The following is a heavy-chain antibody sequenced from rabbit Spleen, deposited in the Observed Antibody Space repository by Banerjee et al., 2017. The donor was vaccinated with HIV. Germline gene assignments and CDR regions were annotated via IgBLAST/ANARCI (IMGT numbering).Heavy chain of an antibody. J-gene: IGHJ4*01. D-gene: IGHD7-1*01. CDR1: GFSFSGGYN. CDR2: IYTGSDST. Sequence: QEQLVESGGGLVQPGASLTLTCTASGFSFSGGYNMCWVRQAPGKGLEWIACIYTGSDSTAYASWAKGRFTVSKTSSTTVTLQMTSLTAADTATYFCARESFSNWDLWGPGTLVTVS. V-gene: IGHV1S45*01. CDR3: ARESFSNWDL.